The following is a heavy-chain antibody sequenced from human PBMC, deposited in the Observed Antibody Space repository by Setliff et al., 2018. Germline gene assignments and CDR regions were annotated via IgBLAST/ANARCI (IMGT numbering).Heavy chain of an antibody. D-gene: IGHD3-9*01. CDR2: FHPYSGHT. V-gene: IGHV1-2*06. CDR1: GYTFNNYF. J-gene: IGHJ4*02. CDR3: VRKDILTSYYMFDY. Sequence: VASVKVSCKSSGYTFNNYFLHWVRQAPGQGLEWMGRFHPYSGHTNYAQNFQGRVTMTMDASITTVYMEPSRLTSDDTAVYYCVRKDILTSYYMFDYWGQGTLVTVSS.